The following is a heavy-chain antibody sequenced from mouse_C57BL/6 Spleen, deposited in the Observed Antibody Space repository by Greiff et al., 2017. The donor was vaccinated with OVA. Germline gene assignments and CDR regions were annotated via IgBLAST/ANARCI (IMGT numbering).Heavy chain of an antibody. J-gene: IGHJ3*01. CDR3: ARGITTVVEDFAY. CDR2: IDPANGNT. D-gene: IGHD1-1*01. V-gene: IGHV14-3*01. CDR1: GFNIKNTY. Sequence: VQLQQSVAELVRPGASVKLSCTASGFNIKNTYMHWVKQRPEQGLEWIGRIDPANGNTKYAPKFQGKATITADTSSNTAYLQLSSLTSEDTDIYNCARGITTVVEDFAYWGQGTLVTVSA.